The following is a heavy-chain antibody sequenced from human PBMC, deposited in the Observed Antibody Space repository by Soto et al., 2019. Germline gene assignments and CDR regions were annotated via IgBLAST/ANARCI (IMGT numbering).Heavy chain of an antibody. Sequence: SETLSLTCTVSGGSISSSSYYWGWIRQPPGKGLEWIGSIYYSGSTYYNPSLKSRVTISVDTSKNQFSLKLSSVTAADTAVYYCARNTFIDPGPDLFYCSSTSCYGNWFDPWGQGTLVTVSS. CDR3: ARNTFIDPGPDLFYCSSTSCYGNWFDP. D-gene: IGHD2-2*01. V-gene: IGHV4-39*01. J-gene: IGHJ5*02. CDR2: IYYSGST. CDR1: GGSISSSSYY.